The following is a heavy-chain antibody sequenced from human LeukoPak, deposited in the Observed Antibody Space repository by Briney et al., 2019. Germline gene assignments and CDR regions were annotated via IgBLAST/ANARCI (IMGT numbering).Heavy chain of an antibody. CDR1: GGSFSGYY. V-gene: IGHV4-34*01. D-gene: IGHD3-3*01. CDR3: ASNYDFWSGYSLFDY. Sequence: SETLSLTCAVYGGSFSGYYWSWIRQPPGKGLEWIGSIYYSGSTYYNPSLKSRVTISVDTSKNQFSLKLSSVTAADTAVYYCASNYDFWSGYSLFDYWGQGTLVTVSS. CDR2: IYYSGST. J-gene: IGHJ4*02.